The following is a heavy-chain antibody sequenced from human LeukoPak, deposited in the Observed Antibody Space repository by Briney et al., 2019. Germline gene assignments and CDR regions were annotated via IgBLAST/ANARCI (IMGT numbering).Heavy chain of an antibody. CDR3: ARDRFAWYFDL. CDR1: GGSISSGGYY. D-gene: IGHD3-10*01. J-gene: IGHJ2*01. CDR2: IYYSGST. Sequence: SETLSLTCTVSGGSISSGGYYWSWIRQHPGKGLEWIGYIYYSGSTYYNPSPKSRVTISVDTSKNQFSLKLSSVTAADTAVYYCARDRFAWYFDLWGRGTLVTVSS. V-gene: IGHV4-31*03.